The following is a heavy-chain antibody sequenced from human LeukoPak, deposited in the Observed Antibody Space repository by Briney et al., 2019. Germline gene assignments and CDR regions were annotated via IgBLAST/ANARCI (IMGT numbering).Heavy chain of an antibody. CDR2: IDGDGSSR. CDR3: ARILEGYYYFGLDV. CDR1: GFTFTSYW. V-gene: IGHV3-74*01. J-gene: IGHJ6*02. Sequence: GGSLRLSCAASGFTFTSYWIHWVRQVPGEGLEWVSRIDGDGSSRSYADSVQGRFTISRDNGKKTVFLQMNSLSAEDTAVYYCARILEGYYYFGLDVWGQGTTVIVSS. D-gene: IGHD3-3*01.